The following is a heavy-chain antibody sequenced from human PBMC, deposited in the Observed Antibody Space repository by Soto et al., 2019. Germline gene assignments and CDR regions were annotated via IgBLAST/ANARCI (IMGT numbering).Heavy chain of an antibody. CDR3: ARASLNYDSSGY. CDR2: INPSGGST. Sequence: ASVKVSCKASGYSFTSYYMHWVRQAPGQGLEWMGIINPSGGSTSYAQKFQGRVTMTRDTSTSTVYMELSSLRSEDTAVYYCARASLNYDSSGYWGQGTLVTVSS. CDR1: GYSFTSYY. D-gene: IGHD3-22*01. V-gene: IGHV1-46*01. J-gene: IGHJ4*02.